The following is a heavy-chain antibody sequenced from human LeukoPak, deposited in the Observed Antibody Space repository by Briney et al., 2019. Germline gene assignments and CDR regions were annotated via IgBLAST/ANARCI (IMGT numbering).Heavy chain of an antibody. D-gene: IGHD3-10*01. CDR1: GGSISSGGYY. CDR2: IYTSGST. V-gene: IGHV4-61*02. CDR3: ARDLPKNPSGAFDI. J-gene: IGHJ3*02. Sequence: SQTLSLTCTVSGGSISSGGYYWSWIRQPAGKGLEWIGRIYTSGSTNYNPSLKSRVTISVDTSKNQFSLKLSSVTAADTAVYYCARDLPKNPSGAFDIWGQGTMVTVSS.